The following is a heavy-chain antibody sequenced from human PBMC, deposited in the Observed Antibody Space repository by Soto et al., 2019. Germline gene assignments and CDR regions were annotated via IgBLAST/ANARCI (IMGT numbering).Heavy chain of an antibody. D-gene: IGHD4-17*01. Sequence: GESLKISCKGSGYSFSNWWIAWVRQMPGKGLEYMGIIYPSDSQTRYSPSFQGQVTISADKSVSTAYLQWSSLKASDTAIYYCARHGFYGDYSSNYFDPWGQGTLVTVSS. V-gene: IGHV5-51*01. CDR1: GYSFSNWW. J-gene: IGHJ5*02. CDR3: ARHGFYGDYSSNYFDP. CDR2: IYPSDSQT.